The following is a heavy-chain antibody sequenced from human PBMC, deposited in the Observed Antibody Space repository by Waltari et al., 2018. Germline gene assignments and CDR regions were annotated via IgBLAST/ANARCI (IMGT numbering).Heavy chain of an antibody. V-gene: IGHV3-7*01. CDR3: AREFGCHYYYYGMDV. CDR2: IKQDGSEK. Sequence: EVQLVESGGGLVQPGGSLRLSCAASGFTFSSYWMSWVRQAPGKGLEWVANIKQDGSEKYYVDSVKGRFTISIDNAKNALYLQMNSLRAEDTAVYYCAREFGCHYYYYGMDVWGQGTTVTVSS. D-gene: IGHD3-16*01. CDR1: GFTFSSYW. J-gene: IGHJ6*02.